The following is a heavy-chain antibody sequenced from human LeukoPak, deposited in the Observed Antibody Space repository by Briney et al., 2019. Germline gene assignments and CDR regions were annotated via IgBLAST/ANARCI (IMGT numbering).Heavy chain of an antibody. J-gene: IGHJ5*02. Sequence: VASVKVSCKASGGTFSNYAISWVRQAPGQGFEWLGGIIPMFGSTKYAQKFQGRVTITTDESTTPAYMDLISLISEDTAVYYCVRRQALRGRHRAFDPWGQGTLVTVSS. CDR3: VRRQALRGRHRAFDP. CDR1: GGTFSNYA. D-gene: IGHD6-25*01. CDR2: IIPMFGST. V-gene: IGHV1-69*05.